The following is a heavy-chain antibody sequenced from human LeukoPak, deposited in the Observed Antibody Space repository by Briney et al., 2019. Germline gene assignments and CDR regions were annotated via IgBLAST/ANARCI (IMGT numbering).Heavy chain of an antibody. CDR2: ISTSGANT. CDR1: GFTFSGYA. CDR3: AKDDCYFYDSSAYYHLSFDF. Sequence: GGSLRLSCAASGFTFSGYALTWVRQAAGKGLEWVSSISTSGANTYYADSVKGRFTISRDNSKNTLFLQMNSLRAEDTAVYYCAKDDCYFYDSSAYYHLSFDFWGQGTLVTVSS. V-gene: IGHV3-23*01. D-gene: IGHD3-22*01. J-gene: IGHJ4*02.